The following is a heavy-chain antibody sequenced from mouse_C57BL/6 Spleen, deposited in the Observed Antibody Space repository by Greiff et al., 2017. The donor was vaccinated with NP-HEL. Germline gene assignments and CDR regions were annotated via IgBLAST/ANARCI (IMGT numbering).Heavy chain of an antibody. D-gene: IGHD1-1*01. Sequence: QVQLQQSGAELVRPGTSVKVSCKASGYAFTNYLIEWVKQRPGQGLEWIGVINPGSGDTNYNEKFKGKATLTADKSSSTAYMQLSSLTSEDSAVYFCARVTTVVDAMDYWGQGTSVTVSS. CDR1: GYAFTNYL. CDR2: INPGSGDT. V-gene: IGHV1-54*01. J-gene: IGHJ4*01. CDR3: ARVTTVVDAMDY.